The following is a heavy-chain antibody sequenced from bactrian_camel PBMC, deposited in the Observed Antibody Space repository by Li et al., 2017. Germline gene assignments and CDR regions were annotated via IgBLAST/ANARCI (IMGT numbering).Heavy chain of an antibody. V-gene: IGHV3S42*01. J-gene: IGHJ4*01. CDR2: ISSTGAGA. CDR1: GFTFSRYT. Sequence: VQLVESGGGSVQVGGSLRLSCAASGFTFSRYTMSWVRQAPGKGLEWVSSISSTGAGAWLADSVKGRFTISRDNAKNTLSLQLNSLKTEDTAMYYCVHDSGGKILDYWAQGTQVTVS. CDR3: VHDSGGKILDY.